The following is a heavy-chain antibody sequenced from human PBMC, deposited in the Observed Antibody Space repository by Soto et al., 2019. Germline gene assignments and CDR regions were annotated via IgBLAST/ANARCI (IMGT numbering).Heavy chain of an antibody. CDR2: VSAGGDMT. J-gene: IGHJ6*02. CDR1: GFTFSSYA. V-gene: IGHV3-23*01. Sequence: DVQLLESGGHLVQPGGSLRLSCAASGFTFSSYAMSWVRQAPGKGLEWVSSVSAGGDMTYYSDSVKGRFTISRDNSNNALFLQMNGLRIEDTALYYCARGXRGGXGSPASYYYSGLDVWGQGATVTVS. CDR3: ARGXRGGXGSPASYYYSGLDV. D-gene: IGHD2-15*01.